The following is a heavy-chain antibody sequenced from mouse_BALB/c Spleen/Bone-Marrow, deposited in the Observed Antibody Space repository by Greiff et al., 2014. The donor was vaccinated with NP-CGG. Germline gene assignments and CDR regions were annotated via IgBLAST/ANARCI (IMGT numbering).Heavy chain of an antibody. V-gene: IGHV1-62-2*01. D-gene: IGHD2-3*01. J-gene: IGHJ2*01. Sequence: QVQLQQSGAGLVKPGASVKLSCKASGYTFTEYIIHWVKQRPGQGLEWIGWIYPGSGSIKYNEKLKDKATLTADKSSSTVYMEISRFTSKDSAVYFSERHEGGEMGFDYWGQGTTPTVSS. CDR3: ERHEGGEMGFDY. CDR1: GYTFTEYI. CDR2: IYPGSGSI.